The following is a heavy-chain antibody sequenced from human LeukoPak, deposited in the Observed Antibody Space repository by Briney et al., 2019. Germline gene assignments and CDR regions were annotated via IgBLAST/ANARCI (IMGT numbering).Heavy chain of an antibody. CDR3: ARGLFWFGDRKTHWFDP. Sequence: ASVKVSCKASGYSFTSYDINWVRQAPGQGLEWVGWVNPKTGNTGYAQNFQGRVTMTRDTSISTAYMELSSLTSEDTAVYYCARGLFWFGDRKTHWFDPWGPGTLVTVSS. D-gene: IGHD3-10*01. J-gene: IGHJ5*02. CDR1: GYSFTSYD. V-gene: IGHV1-8*01. CDR2: VNPKTGNT.